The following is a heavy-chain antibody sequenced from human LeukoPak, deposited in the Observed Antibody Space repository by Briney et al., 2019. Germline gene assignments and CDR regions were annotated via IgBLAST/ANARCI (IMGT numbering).Heavy chain of an antibody. J-gene: IGHJ4*02. V-gene: IGHV5-10-1*01. Sequence: GESLKISCKGSGYSFTSYWISWVRQMLGKGLEWMGRIDPSDSYTNYSPSFQGHVTISADKSISTAYLQWSSLKASDTAMYYCARHAKVDTAMGGDYWGQGTLVTVSS. CDR2: IDPSDSYT. CDR1: GYSFTSYW. CDR3: ARHAKVDTAMGGDY. D-gene: IGHD5-18*01.